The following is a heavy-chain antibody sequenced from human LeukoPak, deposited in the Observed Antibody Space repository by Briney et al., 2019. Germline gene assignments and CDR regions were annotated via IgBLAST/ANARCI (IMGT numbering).Heavy chain of an antibody. D-gene: IGHD4-17*01. V-gene: IGHV4-59*01. J-gene: IGHJ6*02. Sequence: SETLSLTCTVSGGSISSYYWSWIRQPPGKGLEWIGYIYYSGSTNYNPSLKSRVTISVDTSKNQFSLKLSSVTAADTAVYYCARGTTVTTSWGMDVWGQGTTVTVSS. CDR2: IYYSGST. CDR3: ARGTTVTTSWGMDV. CDR1: GGSISSYY.